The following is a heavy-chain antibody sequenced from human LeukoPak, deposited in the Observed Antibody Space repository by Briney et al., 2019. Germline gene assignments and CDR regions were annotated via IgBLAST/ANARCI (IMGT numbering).Heavy chain of an antibody. Sequence: GGSLRLSCAASGFTFSSYWVHWVRQAPGKGLVWVSRINSDGSSTSYADSVKGRFTISRDNAKNTLYLQMNSLRAEDTAVYYCARDANYDILTGYFGYWGQGTLVTVSS. CDR1: GFTFSSYW. V-gene: IGHV3-74*01. CDR3: ARDANYDILTGYFGY. D-gene: IGHD3-9*01. J-gene: IGHJ4*02. CDR2: INSDGSST.